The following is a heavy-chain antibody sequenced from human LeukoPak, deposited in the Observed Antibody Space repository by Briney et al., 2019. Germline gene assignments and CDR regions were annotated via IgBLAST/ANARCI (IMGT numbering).Heavy chain of an antibody. D-gene: IGHD3-9*01. Sequence: ASVKVSCKTSGYSFVSYHLHWVRQAPGQGLEWMGRINPNSGGTNYAQKFQGRVTMTRDTSISTAYMELSRLRSDDTAVYYCARDGSLTGYYDFDYWGQGTLVTVSS. CDR3: ARDGSLTGYYDFDY. J-gene: IGHJ4*02. CDR1: GYSFVSYH. V-gene: IGHV1-2*06. CDR2: INPNSGGT.